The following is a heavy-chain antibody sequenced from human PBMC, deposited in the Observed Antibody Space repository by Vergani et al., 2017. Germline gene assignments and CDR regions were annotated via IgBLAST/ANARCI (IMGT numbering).Heavy chain of an antibody. CDR3: ARAKLDDFWSGYPRGFRKGYYYGMDV. D-gene: IGHD3-3*01. Sequence: VQLLESGGGLVQPGGSLRLSCAASGFTFSSYAMSWVRQAPGKGLEWIGEINHSGSTNYNPSLKSRVTISVDTSKNQFSLTLSSVTAADTAVYYCARAKLDDFWSGYPRGFRKGYYYGMDVWGQGTTVTVSS. CDR2: INHSGST. J-gene: IGHJ6*02. CDR1: GFTFSSYA. V-gene: IGHV4-34*01.